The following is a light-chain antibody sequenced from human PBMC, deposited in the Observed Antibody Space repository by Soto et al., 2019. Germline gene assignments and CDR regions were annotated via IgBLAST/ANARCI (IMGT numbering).Light chain of an antibody. Sequence: QSVLTQPASVSASPGQSITISCTGTSSSVGTYDLVSWYQHHPDKAPKLIIYEGTKRPSGISSRFSGSKSGNTASLTISGLQAEDDADYYCCSFAVGAALVFGGGPKVTVL. J-gene: IGLJ2*01. CDR3: CSFAVGAALV. V-gene: IGLV2-23*01. CDR2: EGT. CDR1: SSSVGTYDL.